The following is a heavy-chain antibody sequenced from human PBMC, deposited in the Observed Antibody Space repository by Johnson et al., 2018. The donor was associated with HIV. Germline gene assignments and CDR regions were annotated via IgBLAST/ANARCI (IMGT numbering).Heavy chain of an antibody. CDR2: IESDGRST. CDR3: VREARMRDAFDI. D-gene: IGHD1-14*01. V-gene: IGHV3-74*01. CDR1: GFTFSKHW. Sequence: VQLVESGGNVERPGGSLRLSCAASGFTFSKHWMHWVRQRPGKGLVWVSRIESDGRSTSYVDSVKGRFTISRDNAKNTLYLDMNSLRIEDTAVYFCVREARMRDAFDIWGQGTMVTVSS. J-gene: IGHJ3*02.